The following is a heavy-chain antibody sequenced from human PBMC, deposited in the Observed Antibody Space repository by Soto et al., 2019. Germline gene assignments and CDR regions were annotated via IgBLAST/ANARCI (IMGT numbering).Heavy chain of an antibody. CDR1: GFTFSSYG. CDR2: ISYDGSNK. CDR3: ARDYTVTNDAFDI. Sequence: PGGSLRLSCAASGFTFSSYGMHWVRQAPGKGLEWVAVISYDGSNKYYADSVKGRFTISRDNSKNTLYLQMNSLRAEDTAVYYCARDYTVTNDAFDIWGQGTMVTVSS. J-gene: IGHJ3*02. V-gene: IGHV3-30*03. D-gene: IGHD4-17*01.